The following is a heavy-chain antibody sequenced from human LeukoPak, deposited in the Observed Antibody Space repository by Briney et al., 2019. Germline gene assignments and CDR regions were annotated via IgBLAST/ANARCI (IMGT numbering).Heavy chain of an antibody. CDR2: INPNSGGT. J-gene: IGHJ4*02. Sequence: GASVKVSCKASGYTFTSYDINWVRQATGQGLEWMGWINPNSGGTNYAQKFQGRVTMTRDTSISTAYMELSRLRSDDTAVYYCARDGSTGTDFDYWGQGTLVTVSS. V-gene: IGHV1-2*02. D-gene: IGHD1-1*01. CDR3: ARDGSTGTDFDY. CDR1: GYTFTSYD.